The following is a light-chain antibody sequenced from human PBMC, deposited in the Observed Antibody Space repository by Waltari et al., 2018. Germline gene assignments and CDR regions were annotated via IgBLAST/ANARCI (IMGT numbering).Light chain of an antibody. J-gene: IGLJ2*01. CDR2: DVN. V-gene: IGLV2-11*01. Sequence: QSALTQPRPVSGSPGQSVSISCTGTSRDVAGYNSVSWYRQHPGKAPTMIIFDVNKRPSGVPDRFSGSKSGNTASLTISGLQAEDEADYYCCSYAGTSSLTFGGGTQLTVL. CDR1: SRDVAGYNS. CDR3: CSYAGTSSLT.